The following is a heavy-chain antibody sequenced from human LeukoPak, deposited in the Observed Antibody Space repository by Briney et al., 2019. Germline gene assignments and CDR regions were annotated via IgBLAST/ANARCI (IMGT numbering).Heavy chain of an antibody. D-gene: IGHD6-19*01. V-gene: IGHV4-34*01. CDR1: GGSFSGYY. Sequence: PSETLSLTCAVYGGSFSGYYWSWIRQPPGKGLEWIGEINHSGSTNYNPSLKSRVTISVDTSKNQFSLKLSSVTAADTAVYYCARGSGVAVAGEDRKPFDYWGQGTLVTVSS. J-gene: IGHJ4*02. CDR3: ARGSGVAVAGEDRKPFDY. CDR2: INHSGST.